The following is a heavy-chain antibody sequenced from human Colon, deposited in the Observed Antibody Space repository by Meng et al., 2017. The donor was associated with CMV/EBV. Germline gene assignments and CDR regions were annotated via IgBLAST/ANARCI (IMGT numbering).Heavy chain of an antibody. J-gene: IGHJ4*02. D-gene: IGHD6-6*01. CDR1: GFSLNTRGMR. CDR3: ARIRAYSNSWDYFDY. CDR2: IDWDDDK. V-gene: IGHV2-70D*14. Sequence: SGPTLVKPTQTLTLTCTFPGFSLNTRGMRVTWIRQAPGKALEWLARIDWDDDKFYSTSLKTRLTISKDTSKSQVVLTMTNMDPVDTGTYYCARIRAYSNSWDYFDYWGQGTLVTVSS.